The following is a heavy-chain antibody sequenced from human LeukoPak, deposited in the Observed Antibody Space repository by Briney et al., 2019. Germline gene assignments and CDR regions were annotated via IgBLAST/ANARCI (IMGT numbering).Heavy chain of an antibody. J-gene: IGHJ3*02. Sequence: HPGGSLRLSCAASGFTFSSLWMNWVRQAPGKGLEWVANIKPDGSEKYVDSVEGRFTVSRDNAQNSLYLQMNSLRAEDTAVYYCARDDDYGDPNDAFDIWGQGTMVTVSS. V-gene: IGHV3-7*01. CDR1: GFTFSSLW. D-gene: IGHD4-17*01. CDR3: ARDDDYGDPNDAFDI. CDR2: IKPDGSEK.